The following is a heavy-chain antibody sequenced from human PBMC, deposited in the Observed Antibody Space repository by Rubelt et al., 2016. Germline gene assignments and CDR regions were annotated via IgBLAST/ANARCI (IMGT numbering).Heavy chain of an antibody. D-gene: IGHD3-22*01. CDR3: ARTLNYDSSGLDWFDP. Sequence: TVSSNYMSWVRQAPGKGLEWVSVIYSGGSTYYADSVKGRFTISRHNSKNTLYLQMNSLRAEDTAVYYCARTLNYDSSGLDWFDPWGQGTLVTVSS. CDR1: TVSSNY. J-gene: IGHJ5*02. CDR2: IYSGGST. V-gene: IGHV3-53*04.